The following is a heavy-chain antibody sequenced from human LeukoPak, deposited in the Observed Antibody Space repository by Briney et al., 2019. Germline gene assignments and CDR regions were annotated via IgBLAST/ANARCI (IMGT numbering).Heavy chain of an antibody. J-gene: IGHJ4*02. V-gene: IGHV3-21*01. CDR2: ISSSSSYI. CDR1: GFTFSSYS. Sequence: GGSLRLSCAASGFTFSSYSMNWVRQAPGKGLEWVLSISSSSSYIYYADSVKGRFTISRDNAKNSLYLQMNSLRAEDTAVYYCARDLLGATTLHNYWGQGTLVTVSS. CDR3: ARDLLGATTLHNY. D-gene: IGHD1-26*01.